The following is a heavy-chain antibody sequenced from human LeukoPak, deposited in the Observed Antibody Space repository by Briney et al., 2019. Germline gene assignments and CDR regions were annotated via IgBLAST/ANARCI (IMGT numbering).Heavy chain of an antibody. D-gene: IGHD3-16*02. Sequence: SETLSLTCTVSGGSISSSSYYWGWIRQPPGKGLEWIGSNYYSGSTYYNPSLKSRVTISVDTSKNQFSLKLSSVTAADTAVYYCARHESYYDYVWGSYRKRPFDYWGQGTLVTVSS. V-gene: IGHV4-39*01. CDR2: NYYSGST. CDR1: GGSISSSSYY. J-gene: IGHJ4*02. CDR3: ARHESYYDYVWGSYRKRPFDY.